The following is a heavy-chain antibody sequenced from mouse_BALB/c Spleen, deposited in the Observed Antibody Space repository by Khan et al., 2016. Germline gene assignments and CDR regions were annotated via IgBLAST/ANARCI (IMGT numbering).Heavy chain of an antibody. CDR3: ARVQFGYYDYFDF. D-gene: IGHD2-3*01. V-gene: IGHV2-9*02. Sequence: QVQLQQPGPGLVAPSQSLSITCTVSGFSLTTYDIHWVRQPPGKGLKWLGVIWAGGNTNYNSALMSRLSISKDNSKSQVFLKMNSLQTDDTAMYYWARVQFGYYDYFDFWGQGTTLAVSS. CDR1: GFSLTTYD. J-gene: IGHJ2*01. CDR2: IWAGGNT.